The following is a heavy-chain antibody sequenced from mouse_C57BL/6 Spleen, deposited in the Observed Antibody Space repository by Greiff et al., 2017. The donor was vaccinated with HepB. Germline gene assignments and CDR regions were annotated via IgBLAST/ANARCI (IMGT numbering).Heavy chain of an antibody. J-gene: IGHJ1*03. D-gene: IGHD1-1*01. V-gene: IGHV14-2*01. Sequence: VQLQQSGAELVKPGASVKLSCTASGFNIKDYYMHWVKQRTEQGLEWIGRIDPEDGETKYAPKFQGKATITADTSSNTAYLQLSSLTSEDTAVYYCASSGYYGSSPWYFDVWGTGTTVTVSS. CDR3: ASSGYYGSSPWYFDV. CDR1: GFNIKDYY. CDR2: IDPEDGET.